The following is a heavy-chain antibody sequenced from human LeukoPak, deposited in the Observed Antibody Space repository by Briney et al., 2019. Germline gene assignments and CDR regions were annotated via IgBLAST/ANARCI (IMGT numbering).Heavy chain of an antibody. CDR1: GGSISSYY. CDR3: AHLWGSYRYDVYY. D-gene: IGHD3-16*02. Sequence: SETLSLTCTVSGGSISSYYWSWIRQPPGKGLVWIGYIYYSGSTNYNPSLKSRVTISVDTSKNQFSLKLSSVTAADTAVYYGAHLWGSYRYDVYYWGQGTLVTVSS. CDR2: IYYSGST. J-gene: IGHJ4*02. V-gene: IGHV4-59*01.